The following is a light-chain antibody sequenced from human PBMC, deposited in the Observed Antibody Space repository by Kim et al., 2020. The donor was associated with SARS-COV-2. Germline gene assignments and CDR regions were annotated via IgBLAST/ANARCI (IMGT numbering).Light chain of an antibody. V-gene: IGKV3-20*01. Sequence: VLTQSPGTLSLSPGERATLSCRASQSVRSSSLAWYQQKPGQAPRLLIYGASSRATGIPDRFSGSGSGTDFTLTISRLESEDSAVYYCQQYGGSTRFGQGAKVDIK. J-gene: IGKJ1*01. CDR1: QSVRSSS. CDR3: QQYGGSTR. CDR2: GAS.